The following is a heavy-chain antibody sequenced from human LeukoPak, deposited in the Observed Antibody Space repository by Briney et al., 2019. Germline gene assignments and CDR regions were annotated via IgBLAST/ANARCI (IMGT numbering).Heavy chain of an antibody. CDR2: INSSGST. Sequence: SETLSLTCVVYGGSFSGYYWSWIRQPPGKGLEWIGEINSSGSTNYNPSLKSRVTISVDTSKNQFSLKLSSVTAADTAVYYCSRGEVLMVYAIFIYWGQGTLVTVSS. J-gene: IGHJ4*02. V-gene: IGHV4-34*01. CDR1: GGSFSGYY. D-gene: IGHD2-8*01. CDR3: SRGEVLMVYAIFIY.